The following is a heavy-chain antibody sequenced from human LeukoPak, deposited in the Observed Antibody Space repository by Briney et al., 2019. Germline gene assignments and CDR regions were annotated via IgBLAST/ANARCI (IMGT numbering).Heavy chain of an antibody. CDR3: ARLRHYFDY. CDR1: GGSISSYY. J-gene: IGHJ4*02. Sequence: SETLSLTCTVSGGSISSYYWRWIRRPAGKELEWIGRVYTSGSTNYNPSLKSRVTMSVDTSKNQFSLKLSSVAAADTAVYYCARLRHYFDYWGQGSLVTVSS. CDR2: VYTSGST. V-gene: IGHV4-4*07.